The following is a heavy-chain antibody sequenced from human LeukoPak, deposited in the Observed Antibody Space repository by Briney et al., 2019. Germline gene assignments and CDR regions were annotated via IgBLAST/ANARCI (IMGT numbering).Heavy chain of an antibody. Sequence: GSLRPSCAASGFTFSSYAMSWVRRAPGKGLEWVSAISGSGGSTYYADSVKGRFTISRDNSKNTLYLQMNSLRAEDTAVYYCAKDPRGYSYGPPLDYWGQGTLVTVSS. CDR3: AKDPRGYSYGPPLDY. CDR1: GFTFSSYA. J-gene: IGHJ4*02. D-gene: IGHD5-18*01. CDR2: ISGSGGST. V-gene: IGHV3-23*01.